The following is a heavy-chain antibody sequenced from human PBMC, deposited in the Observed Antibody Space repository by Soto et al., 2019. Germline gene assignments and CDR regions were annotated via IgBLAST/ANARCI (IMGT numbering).Heavy chain of an antibody. V-gene: IGHV1-69*13. Sequence: SVKVSCKASGGTFSSYAISWVRQAPGQGLEWMGGIIPIFGTANYAQKFQGRVKITADESTSTAYMELSSLRSEDTAVYYCGRDTHDYGDYGPYYFDYWGQGTLVTVSS. D-gene: IGHD4-17*01. J-gene: IGHJ4*02. CDR2: IIPIFGTA. CDR1: GGTFSSYA. CDR3: GRDTHDYGDYGPYYFDY.